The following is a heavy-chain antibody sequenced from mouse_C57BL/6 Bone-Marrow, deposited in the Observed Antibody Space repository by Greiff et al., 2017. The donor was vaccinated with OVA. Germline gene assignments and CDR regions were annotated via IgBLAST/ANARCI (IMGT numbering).Heavy chain of an antibody. CDR1: GYAFTNYL. Sequence: QVQLQQSGAELVRPGTSVTVSCKASGYAFTNYLIEWVKQRPGQGLEWIGVINPGSGGTNYNEKFKGKATLTADKASSTAYMQLSSLTSEDSAVYFCAREIRYAMDYWGQGTSVTVSS. V-gene: IGHV1-54*01. CDR2: INPGSGGT. D-gene: IGHD2-4*01. J-gene: IGHJ4*01. CDR3: AREIRYAMDY.